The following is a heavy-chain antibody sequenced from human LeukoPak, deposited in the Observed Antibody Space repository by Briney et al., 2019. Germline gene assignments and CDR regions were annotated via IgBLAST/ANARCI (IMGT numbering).Heavy chain of an antibody. CDR2: IKQDGSEK. CDR1: GFTFSSYW. Sequence: GGSLRLSCAASGFTFSSYWMSWVRQAPGKGLEWVANIKQDGSEKYYVDSVKGRFTISRDNAKNSLYLQMNSLRAEDTAVYYCARAEYYYDSSNDYWGQGTLVTVSS. D-gene: IGHD3-22*01. CDR3: ARAEYYYDSSNDY. J-gene: IGHJ4*02. V-gene: IGHV3-7*01.